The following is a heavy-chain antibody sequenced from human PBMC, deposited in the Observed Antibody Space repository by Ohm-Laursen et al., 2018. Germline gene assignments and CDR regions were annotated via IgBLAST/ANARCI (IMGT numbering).Heavy chain of an antibody. CDR1: GFTFDDYA. V-gene: IGHV3-9*01. CDR3: AKDAETYDLTYYFDY. D-gene: IGHD3-16*01. CDR2: ISWNSGSI. J-gene: IGHJ4*02. Sequence: SLRLSCAASGFTFDDYAMHWVRQAPGKGLEWVSGISWNSGSIGYADSVKGRFTISRDNTKNSLYLQMNSLRAEDTALYYCAKDAETYDLTYYFDYWGQGTLVTVSS.